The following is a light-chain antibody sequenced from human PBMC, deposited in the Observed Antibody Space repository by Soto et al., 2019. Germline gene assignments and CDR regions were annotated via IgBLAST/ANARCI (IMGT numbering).Light chain of an antibody. V-gene: IGLV2-11*01. J-gene: IGLJ1*01. Sequence: SVLTPPPSVSGPPGQSGTIPSTGTSIDVGDSDFVSWYQQHPGKAPKLMIYVVTKRPSGVPDRFFGSKSGNTASLTISGLQDEDEADYFCSSFADGHTCVFGTGTKVTVL. CDR3: SSFADGHTCV. CDR2: VVT. CDR1: SIDVGDSDF.